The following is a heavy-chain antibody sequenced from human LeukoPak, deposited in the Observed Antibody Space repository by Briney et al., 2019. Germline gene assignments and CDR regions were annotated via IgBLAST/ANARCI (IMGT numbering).Heavy chain of an antibody. J-gene: IGHJ4*02. V-gene: IGHV4-4*07. CDR1: GASISSYY. CDR2: IHISVTT. CDR3: ARGSDRRNLDY. D-gene: IGHD6-19*01. Sequence: SETLSLTCTVSGASISSYYWSWIRQPAWKGLEWIGRIHISVTTNYNPSLQSRVTMSLDTSKNQFSLNLSSVTAADTAVYYCARGSDRRNLDYWGQGTLVTVSS.